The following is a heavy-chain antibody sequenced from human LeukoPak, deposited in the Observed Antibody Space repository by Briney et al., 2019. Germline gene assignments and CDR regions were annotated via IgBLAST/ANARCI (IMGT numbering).Heavy chain of an antibody. V-gene: IGHV3-53*01. CDR3: ARDSYGDANFDS. D-gene: IGHD4-17*01. CDR1: GITFRSYD. CDR2: IYADGNT. Sequence: GGSLRLSCEASGITFRSYDMNWARQAPGRGLEWVSFIYADGNTYYADSVKGRFTISRDISKNAVYLQMNSLRAEDTAVYYCARDSYGDANFDSWGQGTLVTVSS. J-gene: IGHJ4*02.